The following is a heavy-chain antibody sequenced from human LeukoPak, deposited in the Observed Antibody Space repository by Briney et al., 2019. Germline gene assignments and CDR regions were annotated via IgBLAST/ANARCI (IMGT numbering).Heavy chain of an antibody. CDR1: GPSTISDYY. V-gene: IGHV4-38-2*02. D-gene: IGHD1-14*01. Sequence: PQTLSLTWTVAGPSTISDYYWGWIPQSPGKGLEWFGSVHYSGNTYCNPPLKSRVTISVDTSNNLFSLKLTSVTAADTAVYFCARPTDTSGNHFEIHAFDIWGQGTMVTVSS. CDR3: ARPTDTSGNHFEIHAFDI. J-gene: IGHJ3*02. CDR2: VHYSGNT.